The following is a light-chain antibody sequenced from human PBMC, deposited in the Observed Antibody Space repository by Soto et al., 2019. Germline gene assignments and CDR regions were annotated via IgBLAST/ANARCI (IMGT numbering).Light chain of an antibody. Sequence: EIVLTQSPATLSLSPGERATLSCRASQSVGNYLGWYQQKPGQAPRLLIYDTSTRATGIPARFSGSGSGTEFTLTISSLQSEDFAVYYCQQYDNWPWTFGQGTKVDIK. J-gene: IGKJ1*01. CDR2: DTS. CDR1: QSVGNY. V-gene: IGKV3-15*01. CDR3: QQYDNWPWT.